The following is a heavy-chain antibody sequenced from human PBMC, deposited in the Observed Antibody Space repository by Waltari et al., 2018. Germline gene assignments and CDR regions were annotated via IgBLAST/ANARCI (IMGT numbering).Heavy chain of an antibody. CDR3: AKESSSWYVLDY. CDR1: GFTFSSYG. Sequence: QVQLVESGGGVVQPGRSLRLSCAASGFTFSSYGMHWVRQAPGKGLEWVAVIWYDGSNKYYADSVNGRFTISRDNSKNTLYLQMNSLRAEDTAMYYCAKESSSWYVLDYWGQGTLVTVSS. CDR2: IWYDGSNK. J-gene: IGHJ4*02. D-gene: IGHD6-13*01. V-gene: IGHV3-30*18.